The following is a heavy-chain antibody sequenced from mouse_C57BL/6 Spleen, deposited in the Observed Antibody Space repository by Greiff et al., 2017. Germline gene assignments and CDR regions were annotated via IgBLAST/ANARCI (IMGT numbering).Heavy chain of an antibody. CDR1: GYTFTSYW. D-gene: IGHD1-1*01. Sequence: QVQLKQPGAELVRPGSSVKLSCKASGYTFTSYWMHWVKQRPIQGLEWIGNIDPSDSETYYNQKFKDKATLTVDKSSSTAYMQLSSLTSEDSAVYYCARMDSLLRSYAMDYWGQGTSVTVSS. V-gene: IGHV1-52*01. CDR2: IDPSDSET. J-gene: IGHJ4*01. CDR3: ARMDSLLRSYAMDY.